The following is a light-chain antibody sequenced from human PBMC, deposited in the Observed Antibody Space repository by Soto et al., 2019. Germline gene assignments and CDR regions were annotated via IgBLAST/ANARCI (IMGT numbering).Light chain of an antibody. Sequence: DIEMTQSPSTLSASVGDRVTITCGASQSISSWLAWYQQKPGKAPKLLIYDASSLESGVPSRFSGSGSGTEFTLTISSLQPDDFASYYCQQYNSYWTFGQGTKVDIK. CDR3: QQYNSYWT. CDR1: QSISSW. CDR2: DAS. J-gene: IGKJ1*01. V-gene: IGKV1-5*01.